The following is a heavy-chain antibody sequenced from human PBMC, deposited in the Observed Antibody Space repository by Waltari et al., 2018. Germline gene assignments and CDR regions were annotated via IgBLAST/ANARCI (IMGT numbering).Heavy chain of an antibody. V-gene: IGHV3-53*01. CDR2: IYSGGST. Sequence: EVQLVESGGGLVQPGGSLRLSCASSGFAVSGVYITWVRQAPGKGLQWVLIIYSGGSTYYADSVKGRFTISRDNSKNTVFLQMNSLRVDDTAVYYCARPVGNETWGQGTLVTVSS. J-gene: IGHJ5*02. D-gene: IGHD1-26*01. CDR3: ARPVGNET. CDR1: GFAVSGVY.